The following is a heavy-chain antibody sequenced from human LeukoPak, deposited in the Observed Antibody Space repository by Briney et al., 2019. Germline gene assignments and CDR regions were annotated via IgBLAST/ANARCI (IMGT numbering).Heavy chain of an antibody. CDR3: ARVLSAYTVTTYPDHGMDV. Sequence: PGGSLRLSCAASGFTFSNYAMSWVRQAPGKGLEWVSAISGSGGSTYYADSVKGRFTISRDNAKNSLYLQMNSLRAEDTAVYYCARVLSAYTVTTYPDHGMDVWGQGTTVTVSS. V-gene: IGHV3-23*01. CDR2: ISGSGGST. CDR1: GFTFSNYA. D-gene: IGHD4-17*01. J-gene: IGHJ6*02.